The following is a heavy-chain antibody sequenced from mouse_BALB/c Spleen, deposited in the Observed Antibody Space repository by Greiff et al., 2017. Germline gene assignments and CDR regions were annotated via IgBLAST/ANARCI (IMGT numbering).Heavy chain of an antibody. CDR1: GYSITSDYA. CDR2: ISYSGST. Sequence: DVKLQESGPGLVKPSQSLSLTCTVTGYSITSDYAWNWIRQFPGNKLEWMGYISYSGSTSYNPSLKSRISITRDTSKNQFFLQLNSVTTEDTATYYCARSLTGTAYYFDYWGQGTTLTVSS. V-gene: IGHV3-2*02. CDR3: ARSLTGTAYYFDY. J-gene: IGHJ2*01. D-gene: IGHD4-1*01.